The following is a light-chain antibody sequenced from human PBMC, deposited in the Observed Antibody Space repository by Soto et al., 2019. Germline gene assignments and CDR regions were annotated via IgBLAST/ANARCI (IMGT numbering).Light chain of an antibody. CDR1: QSVSSSY. CDR3: QQYCSSPWT. J-gene: IGKJ1*01. V-gene: IGKV3-20*01. CDR2: GAS. Sequence: EIVLTQSPGTLSLSPGERATLSCRASQSVSSSYLAWYQQKPGQAPRPLIYGASSRAIGIPDRFSGSASGTDFTLTISRLEPEDFAVYYCQQYCSSPWTFGQGTKVEIK.